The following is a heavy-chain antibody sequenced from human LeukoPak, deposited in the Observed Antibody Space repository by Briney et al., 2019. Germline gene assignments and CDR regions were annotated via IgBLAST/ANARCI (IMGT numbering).Heavy chain of an antibody. CDR2: ISGGGDRT. CDR1: GFTFSSYA. J-gene: IGHJ5*02. CDR3: ARDPTNSGSYLGNWFDP. D-gene: IGHD1-26*01. Sequence: PGGSLRLSCAASGFTFSSYAMTWVRQAPGKGLDWVSAISGGGDRTYYADSVKGRFTISRDNSKNTLCLQMNSLRAEDTAVYYCARDPTNSGSYLGNWFDPWGQGTLVTVSS. V-gene: IGHV3-23*01.